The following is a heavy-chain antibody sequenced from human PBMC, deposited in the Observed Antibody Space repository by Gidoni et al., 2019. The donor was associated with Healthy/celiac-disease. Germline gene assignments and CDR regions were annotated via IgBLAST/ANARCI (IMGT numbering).Heavy chain of an antibody. V-gene: IGHV3-9*01. Sequence: EVHLLESGGGWVQPGRSLRHSCAACGFTFEDYAMHWVRQAPGKGLEWVSGISWNSGSIGYADSVKGRFTISRDNAKNSLYLQMNSLRAEDTALYYCAKDNGRVRGMTQTPLDYWGQGTLVTVSS. CDR2: ISWNSGSI. CDR3: AKDNGRVRGMTQTPLDY. CDR1: GFTFEDYA. J-gene: IGHJ4*02. D-gene: IGHD3-10*01.